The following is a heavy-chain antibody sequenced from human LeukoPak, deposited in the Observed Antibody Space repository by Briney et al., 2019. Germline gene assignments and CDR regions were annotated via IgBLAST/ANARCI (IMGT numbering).Heavy chain of an antibody. Sequence: GGSLRLSCVASGFTFNNYAMTWVRQAPGKGLEWVSSISSSSSYIYYADSVKGRFTISRDNAKNSLYLQMNSLRAEDTAVYYCAKQDGSGSYCDYWGQGTLVTVSS. J-gene: IGHJ4*02. CDR3: AKQDGSGSYCDY. D-gene: IGHD3-10*01. CDR2: ISSSSSYI. V-gene: IGHV3-21*04. CDR1: GFTFNNYA.